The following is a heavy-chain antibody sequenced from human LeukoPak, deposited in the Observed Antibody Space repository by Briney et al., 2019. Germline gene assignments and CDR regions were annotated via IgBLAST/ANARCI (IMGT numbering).Heavy chain of an antibody. CDR3: AKGGVVAAAGTDY. V-gene: IGHV3-30*02. D-gene: IGHD6-13*01. Sequence: GGSLRLSCAASGFTFSSYGMHWVRQAPGKGLEWVAFIRYDGSNKYYADPVKGRFTISRDNSKNTLYLQMNSLRAEDTAVYYCAKGGVVAAAGTDYWGQGTLVTVSS. CDR1: GFTFSSYG. CDR2: IRYDGSNK. J-gene: IGHJ4*02.